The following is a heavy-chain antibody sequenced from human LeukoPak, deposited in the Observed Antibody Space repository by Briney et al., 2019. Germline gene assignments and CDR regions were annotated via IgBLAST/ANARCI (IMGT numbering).Heavy chain of an antibody. CDR1: GFNFSDYC. J-gene: IGHJ4*02. CDR2: ISPNDVNR. Sequence: GGSLRLSCVASGFNFSDYCMSWIRQAPGKGLEWISYISPNDVNRYYVDSMKGRFTVSRDNAKNSLFLQMNSLRVEDTAMYYCAGSGSPGDHWGQGTLVTVSS. D-gene: IGHD3-10*01. CDR3: AGSGSPGDH. V-gene: IGHV3-11*01.